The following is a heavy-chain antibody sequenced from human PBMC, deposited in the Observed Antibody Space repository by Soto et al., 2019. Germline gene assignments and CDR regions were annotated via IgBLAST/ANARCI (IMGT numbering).Heavy chain of an antibody. CDR2: IYYGGST. V-gene: IGHV4-59*08. J-gene: IGHJ4*02. Sequence: SETLSLTCAVSGASISNYYWSWIRQSPGKGLEWIGYIYYGGSTNYNPSLKSRVTISTDTSKSHFSLQLSSVTAADTAVYYCAIRELQGPIDYWGQGTLVTVSS. CDR1: GASISNYY. CDR3: AIRELQGPIDY. D-gene: IGHD1-26*01.